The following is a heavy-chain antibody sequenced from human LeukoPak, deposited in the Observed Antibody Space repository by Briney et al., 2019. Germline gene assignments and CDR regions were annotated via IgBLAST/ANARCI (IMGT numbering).Heavy chain of an antibody. CDR1: GLTFDDFA. V-gene: IGHV3-9*01. D-gene: IGHD2-21*01. Sequence: GRSLRLSCAASGLTFDDFAMHWVRQGPGKGLEWVSGMSWNGGYIGYADSVRGRFSISRDNAKNSLYLQMNSLRPEDTALYYCVKDTSPYLTTASTGLDFWGQGTLVTVSS. J-gene: IGHJ4*02. CDR2: MSWNGGYI. CDR3: VKDTSPYLTTASTGLDF.